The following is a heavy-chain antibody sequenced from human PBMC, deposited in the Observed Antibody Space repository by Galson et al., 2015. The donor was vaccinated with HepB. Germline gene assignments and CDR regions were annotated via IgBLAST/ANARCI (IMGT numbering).Heavy chain of an antibody. D-gene: IGHD3-16*02. CDR2: INPASART. J-gene: IGHJ4*02. V-gene: IGHV1-46*01. CDR1: GYRFTSHH. CDR3: ARGPYYDYVWGTYQDY. Sequence: SVKVSCKASGYRFTSHHVHWLRQAPGQGLEWMGIINPASARTSYSQRFQGRFTVARDTSTSTVYMELTSLTSEDTAIYYCARGPYYDYVWGTYQDYWGQGALVTVSS.